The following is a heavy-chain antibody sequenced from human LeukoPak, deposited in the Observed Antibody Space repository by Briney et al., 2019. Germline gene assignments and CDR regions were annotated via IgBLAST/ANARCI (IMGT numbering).Heavy chain of an antibody. CDR1: GYTFTSYG. J-gene: IGHJ6*03. CDR3: ARTISNRNHPEDYYYYYMDV. CDR2: IIPIFGTA. D-gene: IGHD1-14*01. V-gene: IGHV1-69*05. Sequence: ASVKVSCKASGYTFTSYGISWVRQAPGQGLEWMGGIIPIFGTANYAQKFQGRVTITTDESTSTAYMELSSLRSEDTAVYYCARTISNRNHPEDYYYYYMDVWGKGTTVTVSS.